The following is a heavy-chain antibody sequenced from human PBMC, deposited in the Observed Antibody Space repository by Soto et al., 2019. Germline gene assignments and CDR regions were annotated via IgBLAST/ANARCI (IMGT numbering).Heavy chain of an antibody. CDR2: ISAYNGNT. CDR1: GYTFTSYG. CDR3: ARDVSIRFGELSKLYYYYGMDV. D-gene: IGHD3-10*01. V-gene: IGHV1-18*01. J-gene: IGHJ6*02. Sequence: QVQLVQSGAEVKKPGASVKVSCKASGYTFTSYGISWVRQAPGQGLEWMGWISAYNGNTNYAQKLQGRVTMTTETSTSTAYMELRSLRSDDTAVYYCARDVSIRFGELSKLYYYYGMDVWGQGTTVTVSS.